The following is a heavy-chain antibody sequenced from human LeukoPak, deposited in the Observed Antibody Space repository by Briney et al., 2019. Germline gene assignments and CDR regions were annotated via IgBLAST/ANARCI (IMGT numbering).Heavy chain of an antibody. CDR1: GLTLSSSW. D-gene: IGHD1-26*01. CDR2: ITEDGREK. J-gene: IGHJ4*02. CDR3: ARARIGIVY. Sequence: PGGSLRLSCAASGLTLSSSWMSWVRQAPGKGLESVANITEDGREKYYVDSVKGRFTISRDNAKNSLFLQMNSLRAEDTAVYYFARARIGIVYWGQRTLVTVSS. V-gene: IGHV3-7*03.